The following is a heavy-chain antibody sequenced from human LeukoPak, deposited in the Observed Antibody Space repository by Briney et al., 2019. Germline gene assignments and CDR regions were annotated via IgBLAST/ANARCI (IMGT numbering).Heavy chain of an antibody. CDR3: ARAVGVQLWSNFFDY. V-gene: IGHV1-18*01. Sequence: ASVKVSCKASGYTFTSYGISWVRQAPGQGLEWMGWISAYNGNTNYARKLQGRVTMTTDTSTSTAYMELRSLRSDDTAVYYCARAVGVQLWSNFFDYWGQGTLVTVSS. CDR1: GYTFTSYG. J-gene: IGHJ4*02. D-gene: IGHD5-18*01. CDR2: ISAYNGNT.